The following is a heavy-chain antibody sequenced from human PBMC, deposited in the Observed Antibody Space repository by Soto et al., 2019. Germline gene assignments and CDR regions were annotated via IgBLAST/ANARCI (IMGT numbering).Heavy chain of an antibody. Sequence: ASVKVSCKASGYTFTGYYMHWVRQAPGQGLEWMGWINPNSGGTNYAQKFQGWVTMTRDTSISTAYMELSRLRSDDTAVYYCAREYSGYGQHDHAFDIWGQGTMVTVSS. J-gene: IGHJ3*02. CDR3: AREYSGYGQHDHAFDI. V-gene: IGHV1-2*04. D-gene: IGHD5-12*01. CDR2: INPNSGGT. CDR1: GYTFTGYY.